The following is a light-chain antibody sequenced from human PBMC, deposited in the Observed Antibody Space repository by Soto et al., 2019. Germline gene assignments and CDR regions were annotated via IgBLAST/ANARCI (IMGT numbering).Light chain of an antibody. V-gene: IGLV1-40*01. CDR1: SSNIGAGYD. CDR2: GNN. J-gene: IGLJ1*01. CDR3: QSYDSSVSGDV. Sequence: QSVLTQPPSVSGAPGQRVTISCTGSSSNIGAGYDVHWYHHLPGTAPKLLIYGNNNRPSGVPDRFSGSKSGTSVSLAITGLQAEDEADYYCQSYDSSVSGDVFGTGTKVTVL.